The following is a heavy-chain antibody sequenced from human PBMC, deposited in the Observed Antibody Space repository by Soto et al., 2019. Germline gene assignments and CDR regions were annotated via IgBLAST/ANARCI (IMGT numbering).Heavy chain of an antibody. V-gene: IGHV4-34*01. CDR2: INHSGST. J-gene: IGHJ4*02. CDR1: GGSFSGYY. CDR3: ARDLEMATNHPFDY. D-gene: IGHD5-12*01. Sequence: SETLSLTCAVYGGSFSGYYWSWIRQPPGKVPEWIGEINHSGSTNYNPSLKSRVTISVDTSKNQFSLKLSSVTAADTAVYYCARDLEMATNHPFDYWGQGTLDTVSS.